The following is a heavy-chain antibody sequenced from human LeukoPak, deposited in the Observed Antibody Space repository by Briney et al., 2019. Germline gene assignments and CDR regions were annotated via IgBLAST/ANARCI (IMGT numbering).Heavy chain of an antibody. D-gene: IGHD1-26*01. J-gene: IGHJ4*02. CDR3: AREVEATPYYFDY. Sequence: SETLSLTCTVSGGSISSYYWSWIRQPAGKGLEWIGSIYHSGSTYYNPSLKSRVTISVDTSKNQFSLKLSSVTAADTAVYYCAREVEATPYYFDYWGQGTLVTVSS. CDR1: GGSISSYY. CDR2: IYHSGST. V-gene: IGHV4-4*07.